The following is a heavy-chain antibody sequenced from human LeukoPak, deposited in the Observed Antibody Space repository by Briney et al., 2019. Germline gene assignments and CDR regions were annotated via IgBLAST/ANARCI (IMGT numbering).Heavy chain of an antibody. V-gene: IGHV4-4*07. D-gene: IGHD2-15*01. CDR1: GASINSHY. Sequence: SETLSLTCTVSGASINSHYWSWIRQPAGKGLEWIGRIYTSGSTNYNSSLQSRVTMSVDTSKNQFSLKLTSVTAADTAVYYCARALIPLPGTYYFDYWGQGTLVTVSS. CDR2: IYTSGST. CDR3: ARALIPLPGTYYFDY. J-gene: IGHJ4*02.